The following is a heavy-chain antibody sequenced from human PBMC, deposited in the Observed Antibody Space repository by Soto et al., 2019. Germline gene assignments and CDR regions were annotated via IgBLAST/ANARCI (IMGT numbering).Heavy chain of an antibody. CDR3: ARDCGKGNGMDV. CDR1: GFSFINYN. CDR2: ISSRSRTI. V-gene: IGHV3-48*02. J-gene: IGHJ6*02. Sequence: ESGGGLVHPGGALRLSCAASGFSFINYNMNWVRQAPGEGLEWVSYISSRSRTIYYADSVKGRFTISRDNAKNSRYLQINSLRDEDTAVYYCARDCGKGNGMDVWGHGTTVTVSS.